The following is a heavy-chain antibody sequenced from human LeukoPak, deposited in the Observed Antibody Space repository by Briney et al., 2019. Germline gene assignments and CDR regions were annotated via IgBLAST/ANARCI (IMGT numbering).Heavy chain of an antibody. J-gene: IGHJ3*01. D-gene: IGHD2-15*01. Sequence: GGSLRLSCAASGFTFSSYWMHWVRQVPGKDLVWVSRIDGDASRTNYADSVKGRFTISRDNVKNMVYLQMSSLTVEDTAVYYCARYCNGDTCDGALDLWGQGTLVTVSS. CDR3: ARYCNGDTCDGALDL. CDR2: IDGDASRT. V-gene: IGHV3-74*01. CDR1: GFTFSSYW.